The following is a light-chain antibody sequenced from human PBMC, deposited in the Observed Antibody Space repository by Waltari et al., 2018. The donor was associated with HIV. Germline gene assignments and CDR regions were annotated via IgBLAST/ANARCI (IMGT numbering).Light chain of an antibody. CDR3: QQYGLSPIT. Sequence: EIVLTQSPGTLSLSPGDRATLSCRASESVTTSHLAWYQQKPGQAPRLLIYRISTRFTGIPDRFSGSGSGADFSLTISSLEPEDFAVYYCQQYGLSPITFGQGTRLEIK. J-gene: IGKJ5*01. V-gene: IGKV3-20*01. CDR1: ESVTTSH. CDR2: RIS.